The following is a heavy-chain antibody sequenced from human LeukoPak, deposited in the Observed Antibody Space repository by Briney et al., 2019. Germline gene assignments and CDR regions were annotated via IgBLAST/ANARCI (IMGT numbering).Heavy chain of an antibody. CDR2: INSADNVE. Sequence: GGSLRLSGAASGFSLRSSEMNWVRQAPGKGPEWVAHINSADNVEYYTDSVRGRFTMSRDNAKDLLYLQMNSLRDEDTAVYYCARDTVNGPFVISLDLWGQGVLVTVSS. D-gene: IGHD2-8*01. CDR1: GFSLRSSE. CDR3: ARDTVNGPFVISLDL. J-gene: IGHJ5*02. V-gene: IGHV3-48*03.